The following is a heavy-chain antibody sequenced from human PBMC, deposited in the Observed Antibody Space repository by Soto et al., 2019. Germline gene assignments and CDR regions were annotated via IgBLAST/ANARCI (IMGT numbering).Heavy chain of an antibody. Sequence: PSETLSLTCTVSGGSISSYYWSWIRQPPGKGLEWIGYIYYSGSTNYNPSLKSRVTISVDTSKNQFSLKLSSVTAADTVVYYCARTEYNWNDGINWFDPWGQGTLVTVSS. CDR2: IYYSGST. D-gene: IGHD1-20*01. V-gene: IGHV4-59*01. J-gene: IGHJ5*02. CDR1: GGSISSYY. CDR3: ARTEYNWNDGINWFDP.